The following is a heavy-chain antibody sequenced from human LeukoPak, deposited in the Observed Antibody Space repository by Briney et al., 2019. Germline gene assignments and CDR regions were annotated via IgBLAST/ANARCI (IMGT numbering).Heavy chain of an antibody. V-gene: IGHV3-7*01. J-gene: IGHJ6*03. Sequence: TGGSLRLSCAASGFTFSNFRMTWVRQAPGKGLEWVANIKQDGSERSYVDSVKGRFTISRDNAKNSLYLQMDSLRAEDTALYYCARDGYATSWYSPPYYDYYYMDVWGTGTTVTVSS. CDR1: GFTFSNFR. CDR2: IKQDGSER. D-gene: IGHD2-2*01. CDR3: ARDGYATSWYSPPYYDYYYMDV.